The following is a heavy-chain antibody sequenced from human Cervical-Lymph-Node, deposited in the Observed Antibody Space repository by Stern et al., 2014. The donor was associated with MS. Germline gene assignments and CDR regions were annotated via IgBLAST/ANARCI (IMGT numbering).Heavy chain of an antibody. CDR1: GFTFSSYS. CDR2: ISSGGSTI. Sequence: EMQLVESGGGLVQPGGSLRLSCAASGFTFSSYSMSWVRQAPGRGLEWVSHISSGGSTIYYAESVRGRFTISRDNGKNSLYLQMNSLRAEDTAVYYCARGLQLDYWGQGTPVTVSS. J-gene: IGHJ4*02. CDR3: ARGLQLDY. V-gene: IGHV3-48*01. D-gene: IGHD5-24*01.